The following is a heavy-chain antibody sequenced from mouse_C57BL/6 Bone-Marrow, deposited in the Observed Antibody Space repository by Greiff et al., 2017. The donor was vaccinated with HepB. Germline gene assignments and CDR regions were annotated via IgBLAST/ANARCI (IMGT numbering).Heavy chain of an antibody. J-gene: IGHJ2*01. CDR2: ISNLAYSI. V-gene: IGHV5-15*01. CDR3: ARHVYYGSFDY. CDR1: GFTFSDYG. D-gene: IGHD1-1*01. Sequence: EVQGVESGGGLVQPGGSLKLSCAASGFTFSDYGMAWVRQAPRKGPEWVAFISNLAYSIYYADTVTGRFTISRENAKNTLYLEMSSLRSEDTAMYYCARHVYYGSFDYWGQGTTLTVSS.